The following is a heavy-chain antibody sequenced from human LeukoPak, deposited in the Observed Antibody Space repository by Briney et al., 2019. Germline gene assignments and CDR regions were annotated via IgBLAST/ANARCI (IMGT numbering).Heavy chain of an antibody. CDR2: IYPGDSDT. CDR3: ARHIGSAEGVDWFDP. Sequence: GESLKISCKGSGYIFTSYWIGWVRQMPGKGLEWMGIIYPGDSDTRYSPSFQGQVTISADKSISTAYLQWSSLKASDTAMYYCARHIGSAEGVDWFDPWGQGTLVTVSS. CDR1: GYIFTSYW. J-gene: IGHJ5*02. D-gene: IGHD2-2*01. V-gene: IGHV5-51*01.